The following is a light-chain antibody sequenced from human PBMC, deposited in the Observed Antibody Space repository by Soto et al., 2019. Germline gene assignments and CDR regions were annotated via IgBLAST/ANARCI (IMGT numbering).Light chain of an antibody. CDR2: GAS. Sequence: EIEMTQSPATLSVSPGERATLSCRASQSVSSNLAWYQQKPGQAPRLLIYGASTRATGIPARFSGSGSGTEFTLTISSLQSEDFAVYYCQQYYSWPLSFGGGTRVEIK. CDR1: QSVSSN. V-gene: IGKV3-15*01. CDR3: QQYYSWPLS. J-gene: IGKJ4*01.